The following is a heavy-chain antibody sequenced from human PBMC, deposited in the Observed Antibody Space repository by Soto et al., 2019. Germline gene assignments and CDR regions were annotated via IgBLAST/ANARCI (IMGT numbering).Heavy chain of an antibody. Sequence: SETLSLTCAVSGGSISSSNWWSWVRQPPGKGLEWIGEIYHSGSTNYNPSLKSRVTISVDKSKNQFSLKLSSVTAADTAVYYCARDSACNDSYGSYCSFGMDVWGQGTTVTVSS. CDR1: GGSISSSNW. CDR3: ARDSACNDSYGSYCSFGMDV. CDR2: IYHSGST. D-gene: IGHD5-18*01. V-gene: IGHV4-4*02. J-gene: IGHJ6*02.